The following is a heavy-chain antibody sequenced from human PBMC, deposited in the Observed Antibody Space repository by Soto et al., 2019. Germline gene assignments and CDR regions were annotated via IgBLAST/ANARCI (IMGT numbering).Heavy chain of an antibody. CDR1: GFSLSTSGVG. J-gene: IGHJ4*02. D-gene: IGHD6-13*01. V-gene: IGHV2-5*02. CDR3: AHRGGSWYGFGELFDY. CDR2: IYWDDDK. Sequence: QITLKESGPTLVKPTQTLTLTCTFSGFSLSTSGVGVGWIRQPPGKALEWLALIYWDDDKRYSPSLKSRLTITKDTSKNQVVLTMTNMDPVDTATYYCAHRGGSWYGFGELFDYWGQGTLVTVSS.